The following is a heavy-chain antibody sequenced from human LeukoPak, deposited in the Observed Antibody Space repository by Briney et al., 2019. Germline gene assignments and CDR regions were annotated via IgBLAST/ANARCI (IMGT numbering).Heavy chain of an antibody. Sequence: SETLSLTCTVSGGSISSYYWSWIRQPPGKGLEWIGYIYYSGSTYYNPSLKSRVTISVDRSKNQFSLKLSSVTAADTAVYYCAREYYYGSGAFDYWGQGTLVTVSS. J-gene: IGHJ4*02. D-gene: IGHD3-10*01. CDR2: IYYSGST. CDR3: AREYYYGSGAFDY. V-gene: IGHV4-59*12. CDR1: GGSISSYY.